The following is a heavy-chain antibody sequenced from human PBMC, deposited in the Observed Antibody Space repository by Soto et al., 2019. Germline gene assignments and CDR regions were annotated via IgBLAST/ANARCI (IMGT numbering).Heavy chain of an antibody. CDR3: ARGSTVTQHDY. J-gene: IGHJ4*02. D-gene: IGHD4-17*01. V-gene: IGHV4-61*01. Sequence: PSETLSLTCSVSGVSVSSGSFYWAWIRQPTGKGLEWIGFMSYSGTTNYNPSLKSRVTISVDTSRIQISLMVSSLTAADTALYYCARGSTVTQHDYWGQGTLVTVSS. CDR1: GVSVSSGSFY. CDR2: MSYSGTT.